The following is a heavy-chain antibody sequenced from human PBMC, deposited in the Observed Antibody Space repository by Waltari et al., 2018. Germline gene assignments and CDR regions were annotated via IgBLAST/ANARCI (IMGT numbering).Heavy chain of an antibody. CDR1: YTFTDYY. D-gene: IGHD3-22*01. CDR2: VDPEDGET. CDR3: ATGHYYDSSGPFDY. V-gene: IGHV1-69-2*01. J-gene: IGHJ4*02. Sequence: YTFTDYYMHWVQQAPGKGLEWMGRVDPEDGETIYAEKFQGRVTITADTSTDTAYMELSSLRSEDTAVYYCATGHYYDSSGPFDYWGQGTLVTVSS.